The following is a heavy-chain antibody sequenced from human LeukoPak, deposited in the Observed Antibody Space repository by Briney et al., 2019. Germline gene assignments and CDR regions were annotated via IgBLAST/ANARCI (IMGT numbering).Heavy chain of an antibody. CDR1: GVTYDDYG. D-gene: IGHD2-2*02. J-gene: IGHJ3*02. CDR2: ITRNSDTT. CDR3: ARSYNHGPIDM. Sequence: GESLTLLCNVWGVTYDDYGMRGLRQCRGKGLEWVSGITRNSDTTSYEDSMNGLFTITRDNENNCLYLQMSSPRDEATAFYYWARSYNHGPIDMWGQGKLVTVS. V-gene: IGHV3-20*04.